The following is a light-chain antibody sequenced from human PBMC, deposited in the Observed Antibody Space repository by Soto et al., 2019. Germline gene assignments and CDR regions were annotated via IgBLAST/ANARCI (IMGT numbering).Light chain of an antibody. V-gene: IGKV4-1*01. CDR1: QSVLYSSNNKNY. Sequence: DIVMTQSPDSLAVSLGERATINCKSSQSVLYSSNNKNYLAWYQQKPGQPPILLIYWASTRESGVPDRFSGSGSGPDFTLTISSLQTEDVAVYYCQQYYTTPWTFGQGTKVEIK. CDR2: WAS. J-gene: IGKJ1*01. CDR3: QQYYTTPWT.